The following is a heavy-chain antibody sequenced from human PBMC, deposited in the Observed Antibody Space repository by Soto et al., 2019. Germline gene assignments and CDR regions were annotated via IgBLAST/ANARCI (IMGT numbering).Heavy chain of an antibody. D-gene: IGHD3-10*01. V-gene: IGHV3-9*01. CDR3: VQDRTHDYGSGTYFHS. J-gene: IGHJ4*02. CDR1: GFTFDDYA. CDR2: IRWNSINI. Sequence: EVELVESGGGLVEPGRSLRLSCAASGFTFDDYAMHWVRQAPGKAPVWVSGIRWNSINIDYVDSVKGRFAISRDNAKHALHLPTTSPRTDDTAFYYCVQDRTHDYGSGTYFHSWGQGTPVTVSS.